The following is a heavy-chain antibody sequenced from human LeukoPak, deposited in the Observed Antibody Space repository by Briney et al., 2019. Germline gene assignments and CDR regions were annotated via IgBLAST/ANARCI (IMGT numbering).Heavy chain of an antibody. D-gene: IGHD3-9*01. V-gene: IGHV1-18*01. J-gene: IGHJ4*02. CDR1: GYTFTSYG. CDR3: ARYPSDYDILTGYPDS. CDR2: ISGHNGHT. Sequence: GASVKVSCKASGYTFTSYGISRLRQAPGQGLEWMGWISGHNGHTNYAQKLQGRVSMTTDTSTTTAYMELRSLRSDDTAVYYCARYPSDYDILTGYPDSWGQGTLVTVSS.